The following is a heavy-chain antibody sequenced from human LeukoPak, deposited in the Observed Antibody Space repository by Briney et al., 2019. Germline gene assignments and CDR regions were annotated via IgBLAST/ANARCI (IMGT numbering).Heavy chain of an antibody. CDR1: GGSFSGYY. CDR3: ARLYSGSYIY. CDR2: INHSGST. D-gene: IGHD1-26*01. Sequence: SETLSLTCAVYGGSFSGYYWSWIRQPPGKGLEWIGEINHSGSTNYNPSLTSRVTISVDTPKNQFSLKLSSVTAADAAVYYCARLYSGSYIYWGQGTLVTVSS. V-gene: IGHV4-34*01. J-gene: IGHJ4*02.